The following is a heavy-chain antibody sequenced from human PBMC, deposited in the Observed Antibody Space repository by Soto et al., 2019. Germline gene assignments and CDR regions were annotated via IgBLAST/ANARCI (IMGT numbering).Heavy chain of an antibody. CDR2: IYYSGST. V-gene: IGHV4-30-4*01. D-gene: IGHD3-9*01. J-gene: IGHJ4*02. Sequence: QVQLQESGPGLVKPSQTLSLTCTVSGASISSGDYYWSWIRQPPGKGLEWIGYIYYSGSTYYNPSLKSRVTISVDRSKNQFSLKLSSVTAADTAVYYCARDRDILTGLAMIDYWGQGTLVTVSS. CDR1: GASISSGDYY. CDR3: ARDRDILTGLAMIDY.